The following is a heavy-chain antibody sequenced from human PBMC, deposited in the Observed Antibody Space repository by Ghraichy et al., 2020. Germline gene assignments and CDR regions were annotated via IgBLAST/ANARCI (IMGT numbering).Heavy chain of an antibody. CDR2: INHSGNT. Sequence: SETLSLTCAVYSGSLSDDYWSWIRQPPGMGLEWIGEINHSGNTNYNPSLKSRVTISVDSFKNQFSLRLSSVTAADTAVYYCAKDYSSTPGRMDVWGQGTTVTV. V-gene: IGHV4-34*01. CDR3: AKDYSSTPGRMDV. D-gene: IGHD4-11*01. CDR1: SGSLSDDY. J-gene: IGHJ6*02.